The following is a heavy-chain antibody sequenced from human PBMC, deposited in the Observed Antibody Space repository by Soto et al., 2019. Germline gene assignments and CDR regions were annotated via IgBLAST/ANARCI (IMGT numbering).Heavy chain of an antibody. V-gene: IGHV4-59*01. Sequence: PSETLSLTCTVSGGSISSYYWSWIRQPPGKGLEWIGYIYYSGSTNYNPSLKSRVTISVDTSKNQFSLKLSSVTAADTAVYYCARFSTKTDAFAIRGQGTMVTVSS. CDR2: IYYSGST. CDR3: ARFSTKTDAFAI. J-gene: IGHJ3*02. CDR1: GGSISSYY.